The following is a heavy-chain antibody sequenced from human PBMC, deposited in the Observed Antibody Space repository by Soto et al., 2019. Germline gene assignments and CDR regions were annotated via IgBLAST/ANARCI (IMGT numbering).Heavy chain of an antibody. V-gene: IGHV2-5*02. J-gene: IGHJ4*02. Sequence: QITLKESGPTLVKPTQTLTLTCTFSGFSLSTFGVGVGWIRQPPGKALEWLALVYWDDDKRYSPSLKSRLTITKDTSKNHVVLTITNMDPVDTATYFCARSRYGSNLYYFDSWGQGTLVTVSS. CDR3: ARSRYGSNLYYFDS. CDR2: VYWDDDK. D-gene: IGHD4-17*01. CDR1: GFSLSTFGVG.